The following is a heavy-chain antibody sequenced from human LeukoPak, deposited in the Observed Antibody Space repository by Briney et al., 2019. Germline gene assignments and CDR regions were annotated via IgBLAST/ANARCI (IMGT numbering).Heavy chain of an antibody. V-gene: IGHV3-23*01. CDR3: AKDSGSSSGYESWFDP. D-gene: IGHD5-12*01. CDR1: GFTFSNYA. J-gene: IGHJ5*02. CDR2: ISGSGDST. Sequence: GGSLRLSCAASGFTFSNYAMSRVRQAPGKGLEWVSAISGSGDSTYYADSVKGRFTISRDNAKNSLYLQMNSLRVEDTALYYCAKDSGSSSGYESWFDPWGQGTLVTVSS.